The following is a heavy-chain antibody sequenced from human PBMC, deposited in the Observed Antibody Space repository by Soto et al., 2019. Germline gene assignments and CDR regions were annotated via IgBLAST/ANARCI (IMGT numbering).Heavy chain of an antibody. Sequence: ASVKVSCKASGYTFTSHYMHWVRQAPGQGLEWMGIINPSGGSTSYAQKFQGRVTMTRDTSTSTVYMELSSLRSEDTAVYYCACSLHSGKYRIDVWGEGTTVTVSS. CDR2: INPSGGST. D-gene: IGHD3-10*01. CDR3: ACSLHSGKYRIDV. CDR1: GYTFTSHY. J-gene: IGHJ6*04. V-gene: IGHV1-46*01.